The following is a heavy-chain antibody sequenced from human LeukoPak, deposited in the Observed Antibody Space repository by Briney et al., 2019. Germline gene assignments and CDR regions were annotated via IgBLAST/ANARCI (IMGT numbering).Heavy chain of an antibody. J-gene: IGHJ4*02. Sequence: GSLRLSCAASGFTVSSNYMSWVRQAPGKGLEWVSVIYGGVNTVYADSVQGRFTISRDNSKNTLYLQMNSLRVEDTAVYYCARDKDVYFDYWGQGTLVTVSS. CDR1: GFTVSSNY. CDR2: IYGGVNT. V-gene: IGHV3-66*01. CDR3: ARDKDVYFDY.